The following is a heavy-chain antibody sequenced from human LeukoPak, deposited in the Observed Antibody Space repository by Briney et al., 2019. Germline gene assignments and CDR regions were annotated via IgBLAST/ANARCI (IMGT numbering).Heavy chain of an antibody. CDR3: AKGARSSGSSYFDY. D-gene: IGHD3-10*01. V-gene: IGHV3-23*01. J-gene: IGHJ4*02. Sequence: GGSLRLSCAASGFTFTSYAMNWVRQAPGKGLEWVSAISGSGGSTYSADSLKGRFTISRDNSKNTLYLQMNSLRVEDTAVYYFAKGARSSGSSYFDYWGQGTLVTVSS. CDR1: GFTFTSYA. CDR2: ISGSGGST.